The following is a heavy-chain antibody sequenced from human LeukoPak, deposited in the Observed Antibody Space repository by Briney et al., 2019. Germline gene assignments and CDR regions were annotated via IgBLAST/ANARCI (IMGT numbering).Heavy chain of an antibody. J-gene: IGHJ4*02. Sequence: ASVKVSCKASGGTFSRYAISWVRQAPGHGLEWMGGIIPMFGIANYAQKFQGRVTITADESTSTAYMELSSLRSGDTAVYYCARDRPYTGGWRGFDYWGQGTLVTVSS. CDR1: GGTFSRYA. D-gene: IGHD6-19*01. CDR2: IIPMFGIA. V-gene: IGHV1-69*01. CDR3: ARDRPYTGGWRGFDY.